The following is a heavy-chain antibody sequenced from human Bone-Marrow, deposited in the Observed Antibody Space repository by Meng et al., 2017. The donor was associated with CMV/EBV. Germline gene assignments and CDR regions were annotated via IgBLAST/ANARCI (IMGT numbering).Heavy chain of an antibody. V-gene: IGHV3-23*03. CDR3: AKDFGGSGTVIDY. CDR1: GFTFSSFA. CDR2: IYSGGTST. D-gene: IGHD3-10*01. Sequence: GGSLRLSCAASGFTFSSFAMSWVRQAPGKGLEWVSVIYSGGTSTYYADSVKGRFTISRDNSKNTLYLQMNSLRVEDTAIYYCAKDFGGSGTVIDYWGQGTLVTVSS. J-gene: IGHJ4*02.